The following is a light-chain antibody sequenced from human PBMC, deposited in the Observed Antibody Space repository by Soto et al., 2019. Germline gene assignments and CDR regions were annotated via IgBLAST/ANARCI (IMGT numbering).Light chain of an antibody. CDR3: QAFDSSNMA. V-gene: IGLV6-57*04. Sequence: NFMLTQPHSVSESPGKTVTISCTRSGGSIGSTYVQWYQQRPGSVPTTVIYEDNQRPSGVPDRFSGSIDSSSNSAFLTISGLETEDEADYYCQAFDSSNMAFGGGTKVTVL. CDR1: GGSIGSTY. J-gene: IGLJ2*01. CDR2: EDN.